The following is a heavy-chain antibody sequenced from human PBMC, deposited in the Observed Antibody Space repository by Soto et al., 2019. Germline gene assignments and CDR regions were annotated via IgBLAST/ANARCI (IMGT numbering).Heavy chain of an antibody. J-gene: IGHJ6*02. CDR3: ARLHCSSTNCSYNYYYGMDV. V-gene: IGHV3-48*03. CDR2: ITSSGSPM. Sequence: GGSLRLSCGASGFTFTNYEMNWVRQAPGKGLEWVAYITSSGSPMYYADSVKGRFTISRDNVRNSLYLQMNSLRAEDTAVYYCARLHCSSTNCSYNYYYGMDVWGQGTTVTVSS. D-gene: IGHD2-2*01. CDR1: GFTFTNYE.